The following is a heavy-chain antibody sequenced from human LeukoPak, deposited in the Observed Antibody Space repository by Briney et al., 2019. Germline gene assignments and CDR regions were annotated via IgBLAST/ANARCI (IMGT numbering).Heavy chain of an antibody. CDR3: ARVTGYTIEDYFDY. V-gene: IGHV4-61*01. D-gene: IGHD3-9*01. CDR1: GGSISSSSYY. J-gene: IGHJ4*02. CDR2: IYYSGST. Sequence: SETLSLTCTVSGGSISSSSYYWSWIRQPPGKGLEWIGYIYYSGSTNYNPSLKSRVTISVKTSKNQFSLKLRSVTAADMAVYYCARVTGYTIEDYFDYWGQGTLVTVSS.